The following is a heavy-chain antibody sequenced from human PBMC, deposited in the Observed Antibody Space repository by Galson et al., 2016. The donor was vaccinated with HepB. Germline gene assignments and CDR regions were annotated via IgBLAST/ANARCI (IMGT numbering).Heavy chain of an antibody. J-gene: IGHJ4*02. D-gene: IGHD2-15*01. CDR1: GYTFIYYG. V-gene: IGHV1-18*01. CDR3: SRVTCDGENCYSADF. CDR2: ISADTGKT. Sequence: SVKVSCKASGYTFIYYGISWVRQVPGQGLQWMGWISADTGKTNYRESLQGRVTITTETSTGTGYMELRSLTSDDTAVYYCSRVTCDGENCYSADFWGQGTLITVSS.